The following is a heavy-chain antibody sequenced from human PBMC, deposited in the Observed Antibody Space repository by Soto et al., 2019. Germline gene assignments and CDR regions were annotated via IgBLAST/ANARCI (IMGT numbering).Heavy chain of an antibody. V-gene: IGHV3-23*01. Sequence: EVKLLESGGGLVPPGASARLSCITSGFIFDNYAMSWVRQSPGRGLEWVAAISGSGHATFYTQSVQGRFIISRDKSKKTLFLQMNNLRAEDTAVHYCAKGRYFDTSGGCANYWGLGTLVSVSA. CDR3: AKGRYFDTSGGCANY. J-gene: IGHJ4*02. CDR1: GFIFDNYA. CDR2: ISGSGHAT. D-gene: IGHD3-22*01.